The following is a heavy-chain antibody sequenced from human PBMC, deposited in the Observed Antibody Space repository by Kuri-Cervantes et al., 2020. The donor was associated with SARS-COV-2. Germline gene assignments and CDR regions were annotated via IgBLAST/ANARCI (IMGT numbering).Heavy chain of an antibody. CDR2: IIPIFGTA. V-gene: IGHV1-69*13. Sequence: SVKVSCKASGGTFSSYAISWVRQAPGQGLEWMGGIIPIFGTANYAQKFQGRVTITADESTSTAYMELSSLRAEDTAVYYCARGRTSLWFGTYWGHGTLVTVSS. D-gene: IGHD3-10*01. J-gene: IGHJ4*01. CDR3: ARGRTSLWFGTY. CDR1: GGTFSSYA.